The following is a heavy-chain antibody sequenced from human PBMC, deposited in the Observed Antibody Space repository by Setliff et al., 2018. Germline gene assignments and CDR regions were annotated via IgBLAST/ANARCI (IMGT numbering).Heavy chain of an antibody. CDR1: GYSISSGYY. Sequence: SETLSLTCAVSGYSISSGYYWGWIRQPPGKGLEWIGSIYHSGSTYYNPSLKSRVTISVDTSKNQFSLKLSSVTGTDTAVYYCARVQQLGTLDYWGQGTLVTVSS. CDR3: ARVQQLGTLDY. D-gene: IGHD6-13*01. J-gene: IGHJ4*02. V-gene: IGHV4-38-2*01. CDR2: IYHSGST.